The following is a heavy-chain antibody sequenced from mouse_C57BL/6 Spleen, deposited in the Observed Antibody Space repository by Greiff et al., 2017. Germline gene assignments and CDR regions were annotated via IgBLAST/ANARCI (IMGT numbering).Heavy chain of an antibody. CDR2: IYPGDGDT. J-gene: IGHJ2*01. CDR1: GYAFSSSW. CDR3: ARQFTRGYYFDY. Sequence: QVQLQQSGPELVKPGASVKISCKASGYAFSSSWMNWVKQRPGKGLEWIGRIYPGDGDTNYNGKFTGKATLTADKSSSTAYMQHSNLTSEDSAVYFCARQFTRGYYFDYWGQGTTLTVSS. V-gene: IGHV1-82*01.